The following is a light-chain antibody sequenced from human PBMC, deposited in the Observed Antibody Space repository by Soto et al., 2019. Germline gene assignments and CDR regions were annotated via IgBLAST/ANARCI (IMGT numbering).Light chain of an antibody. Sequence: EIVLTQSPGTLSLSPGERATLSCRASQSVISTFLAWYQHKPCQAHRLLISGASNRATGVTDRFSGSGSGTDFTLNIRRLEREGFSVYYCHQNGQTTLTVGRGTQVDI. CDR3: HQNGQTTLT. J-gene: IGKJ4*01. V-gene: IGKV3-20*01. CDR2: GAS. CDR1: QSVISTF.